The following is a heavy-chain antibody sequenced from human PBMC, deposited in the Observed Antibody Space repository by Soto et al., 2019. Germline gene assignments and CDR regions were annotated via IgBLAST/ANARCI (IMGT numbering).Heavy chain of an antibody. V-gene: IGHV3-23*01. J-gene: IGHJ4*02. D-gene: IGHD3-3*02. Sequence: EVQLLESGGGLVQSGGSLRLSCAASGFNFKMYAMTWIRQAPGRGLEWVSGVGGGGSDTYYADSVKGRFTISRDNSKNTLDLEMSSLRAEDTAVYYCARDGVAQNWHWDYFEYWGQGTLVTVSS. CDR3: ARDGVAQNWHWDYFEY. CDR1: GFNFKMYA. CDR2: VGGGGSDT.